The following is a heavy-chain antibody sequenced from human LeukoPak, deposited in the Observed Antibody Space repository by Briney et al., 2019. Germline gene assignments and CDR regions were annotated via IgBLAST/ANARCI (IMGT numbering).Heavy chain of an antibody. CDR1: DGSISSSTDY. CDR2: IYYSGST. Sequence: PSETLSLTCTVSDGSISSSTDYWGWIRQPPGKGLEWIGSIYYSGSTYYNPSLKSRVTISVDTSKNQFSLKLSSVTAADTAVYYCARLAETGVGMDVWGKGTTVTVSS. CDR3: ARLAETGVGMDV. J-gene: IGHJ6*03. D-gene: IGHD7-27*01. V-gene: IGHV4-39*01.